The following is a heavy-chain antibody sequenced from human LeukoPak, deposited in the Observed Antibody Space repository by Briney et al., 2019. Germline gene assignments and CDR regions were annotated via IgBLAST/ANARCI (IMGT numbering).Heavy chain of an antibody. CDR2: IYKSGSS. V-gene: IGHV4-59*01. CDR3: ARGGYFDSPFDY. CDR1: GGPISSYY. D-gene: IGHD3-22*01. Sequence: SETLSLTCSVSGGPISSYYWNWIRLPPGKGLEGIGSIYKSGSSNYNPSLRSRVPISVDTSKTQFSLKLTSVTAADTAVYYCARGGYFDSPFDYWGQGTLVTVSS. J-gene: IGHJ4*02.